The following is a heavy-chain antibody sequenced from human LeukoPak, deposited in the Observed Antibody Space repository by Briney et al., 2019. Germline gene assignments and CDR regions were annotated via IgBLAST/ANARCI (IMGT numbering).Heavy chain of an antibody. V-gene: IGHV1-2*02. CDR2: INPKSGGT. D-gene: IGHD6-19*01. CDR1: GYTFTDYY. J-gene: IGHJ4*02. CDR3: ATQYSSARVDY. Sequence: ASVKVSCKASGYTFTDYYIHWVRQAPGQGLEWMGWINPKSGGTNYAQKFQGRVTMTEDTSTDTAYMELSSLRSEDTAVYYCATQYSSARVDYWGQGTLVTVSS.